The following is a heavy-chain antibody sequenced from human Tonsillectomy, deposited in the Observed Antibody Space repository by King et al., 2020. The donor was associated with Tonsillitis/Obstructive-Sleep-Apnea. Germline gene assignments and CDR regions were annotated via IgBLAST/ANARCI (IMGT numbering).Heavy chain of an antibody. D-gene: IGHD2-2*01. Sequence: TLKESGPTVVKPTQTLTLTCTFSGISLSTSGVGVGWIRQPPGKALEWLALIYWDDDKRYSPSLKSRLTITKDTSKNQVVLTMTNMDPVDTATYYCAHSPKLCRSTNCYLPRHFHRWGQGTLVTVSS. V-gene: IGHV2-5*02. J-gene: IGHJ1*01. CDR2: IYWDDDK. CDR3: AHSPKLCRSTNCYLPRHFHR. CDR1: GISLSTSGVG.